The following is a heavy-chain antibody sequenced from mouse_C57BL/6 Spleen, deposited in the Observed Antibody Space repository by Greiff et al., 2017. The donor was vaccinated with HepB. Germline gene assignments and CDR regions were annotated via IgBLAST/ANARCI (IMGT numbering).Heavy chain of an antibody. D-gene: IGHD2-4*01. Sequence: QVQLQQPGAELVKPGASVKLSCKASGYTFTSYWMHWVKQRPGQGLEWIGMIHPNSGSTNYNEKFKSKATLTVDKSSSTAYMQLSSLTSEDSAVYYCAGIYYDYGGLAYWGQGTLVTVSA. CDR2: IHPNSGST. CDR3: AGIYYDYGGLAY. V-gene: IGHV1-64*01. CDR1: GYTFTSYW. J-gene: IGHJ3*01.